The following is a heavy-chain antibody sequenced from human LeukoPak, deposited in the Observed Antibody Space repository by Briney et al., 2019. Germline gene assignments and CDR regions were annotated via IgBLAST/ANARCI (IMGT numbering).Heavy chain of an antibody. V-gene: IGHV4-59*01. CDR2: IYYSGST. CDR1: GGSISGYY. Sequence: SETLSLTCTVSGGSISGYYWSWIRQSPEKGLEWIGYIYYSGSTNYNPSLKSRVTISVDTSKNQFSLKLSSVTAADTAVYYCARGFLADLSMVWVDYWGQGTLVTVSS. CDR3: ARGFLADLSMVWVDY. J-gene: IGHJ4*02. D-gene: IGHD3-10*01.